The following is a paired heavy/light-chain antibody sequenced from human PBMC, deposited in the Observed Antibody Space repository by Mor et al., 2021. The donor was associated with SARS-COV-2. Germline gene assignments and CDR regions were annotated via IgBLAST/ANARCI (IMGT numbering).Light chain of an antibody. V-gene: IGKV1-39*01. CDR1: QSISSY. CDR2: AAS. Sequence: DIQMTQSPSSLSASVGDRVTITCRASQSISSYLNWYQQKPGKAPKLLIYAASSLQSGVPSRFSGSGSGTDFTLTISSLQPEDFATYYCQQSYSTGTFGQGTKVEIK. CDR3: QQSYSTGT. J-gene: IGKJ1*01.
Heavy chain of an antibody. CDR3: ARGHYDFWSGYYTGDYFDY. Sequence: QVQLQESGPGLVKPSETLSLTCTVSGGSISSYYWSWIRQPPGKGLEWIGYIYYSGSTNYNPSLKSRVTISVDTSKNQFSLKLSSVTAADTAVYYCARGHYDFWSGYYTGDYFDYWGQGTLVTVSS. CDR1: GGSISSYY. V-gene: IGHV4-59*01. D-gene: IGHD3-3*01. J-gene: IGHJ4*02. CDR2: IYYSGST.